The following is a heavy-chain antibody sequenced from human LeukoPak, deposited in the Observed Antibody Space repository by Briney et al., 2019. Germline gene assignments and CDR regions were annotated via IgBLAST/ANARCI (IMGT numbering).Heavy chain of an antibody. J-gene: IGHJ5*02. Sequence: GGSLRLSCAASGFTFSNFGMHWVRQASGKGLEWVGRIRSKGNNYATTYAASVQGRFTIPRDDSKNTAYLQMNSLKTEDTAVYYCTTRLGFSAWPFDPWGQGTLVTVSS. D-gene: IGHD6-19*01. CDR2: IRSKGNNYAT. CDR1: GFTFSNFG. CDR3: TTRLGFSAWPFDP. V-gene: IGHV3-73*01.